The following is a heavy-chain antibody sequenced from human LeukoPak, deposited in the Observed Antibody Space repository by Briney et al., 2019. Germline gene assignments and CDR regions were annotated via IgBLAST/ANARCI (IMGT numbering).Heavy chain of an antibody. CDR1: GFTVSSNY. Sequence: PSGGSLRLSCAASGFTVSSNYMSWVRQAPGKGLEWVSVIYSGGSTYYADSVKGRFTISRDNAKNSLYLQMNSLRAEDAALYYCAKDFSYGSGSYPFDYWGQGTLVTVSS. D-gene: IGHD3-10*01. CDR3: AKDFSYGSGSYPFDY. CDR2: IYSGGST. J-gene: IGHJ4*02. V-gene: IGHV3-53*05.